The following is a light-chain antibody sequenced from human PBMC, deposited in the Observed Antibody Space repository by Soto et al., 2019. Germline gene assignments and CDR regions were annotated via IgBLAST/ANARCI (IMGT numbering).Light chain of an antibody. CDR3: QQYNNWPTMT. V-gene: IGKV3-15*01. CDR2: GAS. Sequence: EIVMTQSPATLSVSPGERATLSCRASQSVSGNLAWYQQKPGQAPRLLIYGASTRATGIPARFSGSGSGTEFTLTISSLQSEDFAVYYCQQYNNWPTMTFGPGTKVDIK. J-gene: IGKJ3*01. CDR1: QSVSGN.